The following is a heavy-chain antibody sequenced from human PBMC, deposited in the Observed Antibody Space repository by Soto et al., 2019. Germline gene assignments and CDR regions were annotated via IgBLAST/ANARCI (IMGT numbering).Heavy chain of an antibody. J-gene: IGHJ6*02. Sequence: GESLNISCKGSGYSFTSYWIGWVRQMPWKGLECMVIIYPGDSDTRYSPSFQGQVTISADKSISTAYLQWSSLKASDTAMYYCARRLYDSSGYYYYYYGMDVWGQGTTVTVSS. D-gene: IGHD3-22*01. CDR1: GYSFTSYW. V-gene: IGHV5-51*01. CDR2: IYPGDSDT. CDR3: ARRLYDSSGYYYYYYGMDV.